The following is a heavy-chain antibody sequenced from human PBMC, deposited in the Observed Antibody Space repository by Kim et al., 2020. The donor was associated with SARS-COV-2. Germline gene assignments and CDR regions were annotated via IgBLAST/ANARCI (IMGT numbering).Heavy chain of an antibody. J-gene: IGHJ4*02. V-gene: IGHV5-51*01. D-gene: IGHD6-19*01. CDR3: ARCPGIAVAGFDY. Sequence: YSPSFQGQVTISADKSISTAYLQWSSLKASDTAMYYCARCPGIAVAGFDYWGQGTLVTVSS.